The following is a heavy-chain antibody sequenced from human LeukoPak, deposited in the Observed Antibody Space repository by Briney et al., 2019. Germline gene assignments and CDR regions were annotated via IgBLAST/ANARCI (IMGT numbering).Heavy chain of an antibody. D-gene: IGHD3-16*02. J-gene: IGHJ4*02. CDR2: IKQDGSEK. CDR3: ARVKNYDYVWGSYRYTGYFDY. CDR1: GFTFSSYS. V-gene: IGHV3-7*01. Sequence: GGSLRLSCAASGFTFSSYSMNWVRQAPGKGLEWVANIKQDGSEKYYVDSVKGRFTISRDNAKNSLYLQMNSLRAEDTAVYYCARVKNYDYVWGSYRYTGYFDYWGQGTLVTVSS.